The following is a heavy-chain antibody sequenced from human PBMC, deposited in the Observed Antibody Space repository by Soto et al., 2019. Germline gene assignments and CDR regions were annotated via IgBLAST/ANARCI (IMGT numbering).Heavy chain of an antibody. CDR1: GGSLSRYY. Sequence: PSETLYLTCTVYGGSLSRYYRCWKRQPPGKGLEWIGYIYYSGSTNYNPSLKSRVTISVDTSKNQFSLKLSSVTAADTAVYYCARAYSSSSAYYYYMAVWGKGTTVTVSS. J-gene: IGHJ6*03. D-gene: IGHD6-6*01. CDR3: ARAYSSSSAYYYYMAV. V-gene: IGHV4-59*01. CDR2: IYYSGST.